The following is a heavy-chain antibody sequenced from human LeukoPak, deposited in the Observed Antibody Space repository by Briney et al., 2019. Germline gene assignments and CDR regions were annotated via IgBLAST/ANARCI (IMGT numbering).Heavy chain of an antibody. CDR3: ARSAGTGVDY. D-gene: IGHD6-13*01. J-gene: IGHJ4*02. Sequence: GGSLKISCKGSGFSFTSYWLAWVRQMPGKGLEWMGIIYPGDSDTRYSPSFRGQVTMSADKSINTPYLQWSSLKASDTAMYYCARSAGTGVDYWGQGTLVTVSS. CDR1: GFSFTSYW. V-gene: IGHV5-51*01. CDR2: IYPGDSDT.